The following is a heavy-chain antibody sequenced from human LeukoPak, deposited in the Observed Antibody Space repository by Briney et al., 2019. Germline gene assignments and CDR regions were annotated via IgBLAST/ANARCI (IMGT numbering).Heavy chain of an antibody. Sequence: GESLKISCKGSGYRFTNSWIGWVRQMPGKSLEWMGIIYPGDSDTRYSPSFQGQVTISADKSINTAYLQWSSLKASDTAMYYCARLKGRQYSGSAFDPWGQGTLVTVSS. CDR3: ARLKGRQYSGSAFDP. CDR1: GYRFTNSW. J-gene: IGHJ5*02. V-gene: IGHV5-51*01. CDR2: IYPGDSDT. D-gene: IGHD5-12*01.